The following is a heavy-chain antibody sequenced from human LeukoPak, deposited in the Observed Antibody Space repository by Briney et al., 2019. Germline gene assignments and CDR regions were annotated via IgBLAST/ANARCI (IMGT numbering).Heavy chain of an antibody. CDR3: VRDKLGAGLDVFDI. D-gene: IGHD3-3*02. CDR1: GGSIDSGGYY. J-gene: IGHJ3*02. CDR2: IYYGGST. V-gene: IGHV4-31*03. Sequence: SETLSLTCTVSGGSIDSGGYYWSWIRQHPGQGLELIGYIYYGGSTYYNPSLKSRLTISVDTSKNLLSLKLSSVTAADTAVYYCVRDKLGAGLDVFDIWGQGTMVTVSS.